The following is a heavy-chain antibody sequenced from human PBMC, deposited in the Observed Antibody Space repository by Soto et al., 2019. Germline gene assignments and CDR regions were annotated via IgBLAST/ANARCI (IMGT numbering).Heavy chain of an antibody. J-gene: IGHJ4*02. D-gene: IGHD2-21*01. CDR3: ARDLSDSSIDS. V-gene: IGHV1-18*01. CDR1: GDTFASYG. CDR2: ISAYNGNT. Sequence: GVPVKVCSEASGDTFASYGSRWVGQAPGQGLEWMGWISAYNGNTNYAQKLQGRVTMTTDTSTSTAYMELRSLRSDDTAVYYCARDLSDSSIDSSAQGTLVTVSS.